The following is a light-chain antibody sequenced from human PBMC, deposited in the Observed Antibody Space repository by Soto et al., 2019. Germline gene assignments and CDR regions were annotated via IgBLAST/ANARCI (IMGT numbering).Light chain of an antibody. CDR2: EVS. V-gene: IGLV2-8*01. CDR3: SSYAGSDSDYV. J-gene: IGLJ1*01. CDR1: SSDVGAYKY. Sequence: QSALTQPPSASGSPGQSVTISCTGTSSDVGAYKYVSWYQHHPGKAPKLMIYEVSKRPSGVPDRFSGSKSGNTASLTVSGLQAEDEADYYCSSYAGSDSDYVFGTGTKVTVL.